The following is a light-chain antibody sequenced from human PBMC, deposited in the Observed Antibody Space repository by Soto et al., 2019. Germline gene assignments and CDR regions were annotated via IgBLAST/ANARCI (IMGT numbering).Light chain of an antibody. CDR3: QQSYSPIT. Sequence: DIQMTQSPSSLSASIGDRVTITCRASQNVDNYVNWYQQKPGKAPNLLIYAASSLQSGVPSRFSASGSGTDFTLSISSLQPEDFATYYCQQSYSPITFGQGTRLEIK. CDR2: AAS. J-gene: IGKJ5*01. CDR1: QNVDNY. V-gene: IGKV1-39*01.